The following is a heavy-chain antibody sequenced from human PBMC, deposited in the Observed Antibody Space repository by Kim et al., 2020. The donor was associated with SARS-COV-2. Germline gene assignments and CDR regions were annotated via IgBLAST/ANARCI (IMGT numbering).Heavy chain of an antibody. D-gene: IGHD5-12*01. J-gene: IGHJ5*02. V-gene: IGHV4-4*02. Sequence: PSLQSRVTMSVDKSTNPFSLKLSSVTAADTAVYYCARDSRVATTPNWFDPWGQGTLVTVSS. CDR3: ARDSRVATTPNWFDP.